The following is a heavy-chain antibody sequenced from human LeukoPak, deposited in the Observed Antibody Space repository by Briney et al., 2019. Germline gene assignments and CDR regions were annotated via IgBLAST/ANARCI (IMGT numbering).Heavy chain of an antibody. J-gene: IGHJ6*03. CDR1: GFTFSSYG. V-gene: IGHV3-30*02. Sequence: GGSLRLSCAASGFTFSSYGMHWVRQAPGKGLEWVAFIRYDGSNKYYADSVKGRFTISRDNSKNTLYLQMNSLRAEDTAVYYCAKDGSYDSSGYFDYYYYYMDVWGKGTTVTASS. CDR3: AKDGSYDSSGYFDYYYYYMDV. D-gene: IGHD3-22*01. CDR2: IRYDGSNK.